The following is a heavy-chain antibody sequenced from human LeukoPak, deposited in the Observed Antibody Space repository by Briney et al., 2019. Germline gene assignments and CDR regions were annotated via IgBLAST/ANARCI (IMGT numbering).Heavy chain of an antibody. J-gene: IGHJ2*01. CDR2: INDNGRT. Sequence: SGTLSLTCAVSGETFSGHYWSWIRQPPGKGLEYIGEINDNGRTIYNPSLESRVTISVDTSKNQVSLNLNSVTAADTALYYCARVAMTGSFDHWYFDLWGCGTLVIVSS. V-gene: IGHV4-34*01. CDR3: ARVAMTGSFDHWYFDL. D-gene: IGHD3-9*01. CDR1: GETFSGHY.